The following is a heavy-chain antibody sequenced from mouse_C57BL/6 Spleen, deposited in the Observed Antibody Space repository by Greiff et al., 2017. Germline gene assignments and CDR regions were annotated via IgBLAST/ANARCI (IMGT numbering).Heavy chain of an antibody. D-gene: IGHD1-1*01. V-gene: IGHV2-4*01. CDR3: AKIYGSSPYYYARDY. J-gene: IGHJ4*01. CDR1: GFSLTSYG. CDR2: IWSGGST. Sequence: VKVVESGPGLVQPSQSLSITCTVSGFSLTSYGVHWVRQPPGKGLEWLGVIWSGGSTDYNAAFISRLSISKDNSKSQVFFKMNSLQADDTAIYYCAKIYGSSPYYYARDYWGQGTSATVSS.